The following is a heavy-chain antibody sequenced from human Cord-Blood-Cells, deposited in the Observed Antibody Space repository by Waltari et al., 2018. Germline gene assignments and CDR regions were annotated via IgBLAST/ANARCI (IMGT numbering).Heavy chain of an antibody. Sequence: EVQLVQSGAEVKKPGESLKISCTGSGYSFTSYCIGWVSQMPGKGLEWMGIIYPGDSDTRYSPSFQGQVTISADKSISTAYLQWSSLKASDTAMYYCARHGIAAANWFDPWGQGTLVTVSS. CDR3: ARHGIAAANWFDP. D-gene: IGHD6-13*01. V-gene: IGHV5-51*01. CDR1: GYSFTSYC. J-gene: IGHJ5*02. CDR2: IYPGDSDT.